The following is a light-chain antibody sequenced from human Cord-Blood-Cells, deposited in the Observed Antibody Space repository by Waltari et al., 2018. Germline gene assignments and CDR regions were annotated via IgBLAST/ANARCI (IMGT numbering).Light chain of an antibody. CDR2: GAS. V-gene: IGKV3D-15*01. CDR1: QSVSSN. J-gene: IGKJ3*01. Sequence: EIVLSQSPDTLSVSPGDRATLSWRASQSVSSNLAWYQQKPGQVPRLLIYGASTRATGIPARFSGSWSGTEFTLTISSLQSEDFAVYYCQQYNNWPPFTFGPGTKVDIK. CDR3: QQYNNWPPFT.